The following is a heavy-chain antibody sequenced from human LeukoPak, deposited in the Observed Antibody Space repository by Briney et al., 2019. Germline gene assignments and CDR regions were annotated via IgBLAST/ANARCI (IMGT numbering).Heavy chain of an antibody. V-gene: IGHV4-38-2*02. Sequence: PSETLSLTWTVSGYSISSGYYWGWIRQPPGKGLEWIGSIYHSGSTYYNPSPKSRVTISVDTSKNQFSLKLSSVTAADTAVYYCARVEGSSGYTFDYRGQGTLVTVSS. J-gene: IGHJ4*02. D-gene: IGHD3-22*01. CDR1: GYSISSGYY. CDR2: IYHSGST. CDR3: ARVEGSSGYTFDY.